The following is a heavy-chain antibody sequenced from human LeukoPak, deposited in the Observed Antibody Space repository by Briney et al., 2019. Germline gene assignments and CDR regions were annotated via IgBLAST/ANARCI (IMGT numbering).Heavy chain of an antibody. CDR3: AKEVYYDSSGYFRPNWFDP. CDR1: GFTFSSYA. J-gene: IGHJ5*02. D-gene: IGHD3-22*01. CDR2: ISGSGGST. Sequence: GGSLRLSCAASGFTFSSYAMSWVRQAPGKGLEWVSAISGSGGSTYYADSVKGRFTISRDNSKNTLYLQKNSLRAEDTAVYYCAKEVYYDSSGYFRPNWFDPWGQGTLVTVSS. V-gene: IGHV3-23*01.